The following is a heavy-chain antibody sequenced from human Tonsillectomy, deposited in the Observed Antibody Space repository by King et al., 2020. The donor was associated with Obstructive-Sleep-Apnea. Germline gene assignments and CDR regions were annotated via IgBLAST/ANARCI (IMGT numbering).Heavy chain of an antibody. D-gene: IGHD2-15*01. CDR1: GGTFSSYA. J-gene: IGHJ6*02. V-gene: IGHV1-69*01. Sequence: VQLVESGAEVKKPGSSVKVSCTASGGTFSSYAISWVRQAPGQGLEWMGGIIPIFGTANYAQKFQGRVTITADESTSTAYMELSSLRSEDTAVYYCSSHRRGCSGGSCYLPNQYYYGMDVWGQGTTVTVSS. CDR3: SSHRRGCSGGSCYLPNQYYYGMDV. CDR2: IIPIFGTA.